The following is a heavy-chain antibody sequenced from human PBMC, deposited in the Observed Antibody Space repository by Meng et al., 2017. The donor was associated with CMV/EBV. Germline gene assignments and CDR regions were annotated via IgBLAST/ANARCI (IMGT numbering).Heavy chain of an antibody. J-gene: IGHJ6*02. CDR1: GFTFSSYW. CDR2: INSDGSST. D-gene: IGHD3-3*01. CDR3: ARPLWSGYYYGMDV. Sequence: LSLTGAASGFTFSSYWMHWVRQAPGKGLVWVSRINSDGSSTSYADSVKGRFTISRDNAKNTLYLQMNSLRAEDTAVYYCARPLWSGYYYGMDVWGQGTTVTVSS. V-gene: IGHV3-74*01.